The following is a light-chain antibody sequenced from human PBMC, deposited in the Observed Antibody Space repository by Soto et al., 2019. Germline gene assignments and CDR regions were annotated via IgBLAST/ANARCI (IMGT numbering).Light chain of an antibody. J-gene: IGLJ1*01. V-gene: IGLV1-40*01. CDR1: SSNIGAGYD. Sequence: QSVLTQPPSVSGAPGQRVTISCTGSSSNIGAGYDVHWYQHLPGTAPKLLISGNINRPSGVPDRFSGSKSGTSASLAITGLQAEDEADYYCQSYDSSLSGSYVFGTGTKLTVL. CDR3: QSYDSSLSGSYV. CDR2: GNI.